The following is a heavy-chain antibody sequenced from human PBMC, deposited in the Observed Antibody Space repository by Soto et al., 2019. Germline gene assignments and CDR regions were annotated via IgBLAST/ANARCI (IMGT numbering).Heavy chain of an antibody. D-gene: IGHD3-3*02. Sequence: SETLSRTCTVSGDSIISSDFYWGWVRQPPVKVLEWIGSIFYLGSSYYNPSLKSRVTMSVDTSKNQFSLRLRSVTAADTALYFCARHSLALRKNNWFDPWGQGIMVTVSS. CDR1: GDSIISSDFY. V-gene: IGHV4-39*01. J-gene: IGHJ5*02. CDR3: ARHSLALRKNNWFDP. CDR2: IFYLGSS.